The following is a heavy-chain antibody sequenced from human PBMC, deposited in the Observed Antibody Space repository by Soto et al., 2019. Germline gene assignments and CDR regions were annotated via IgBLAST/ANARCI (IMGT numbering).Heavy chain of an antibody. V-gene: IGHV3-33*01. D-gene: IGHD6-13*01. Sequence: QVQLVESGGGVVQPGRSLRLSCAASGFTFSSYGMHWVRQAPGKGLEWVAVIWYDGSNKYYADSVKGRFTISRDNSKNTLYLQMNXLRAEDTAVXXCARKSRDYYYYYMDVWGKGTTVTVSS. J-gene: IGHJ6*03. CDR3: ARKSRDYYYYYMDV. CDR2: IWYDGSNK. CDR1: GFTFSSYG.